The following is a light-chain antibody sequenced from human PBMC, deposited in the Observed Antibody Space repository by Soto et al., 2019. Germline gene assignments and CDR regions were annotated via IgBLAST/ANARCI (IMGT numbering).Light chain of an antibody. Sequence: EIVMTQAPATLSVSPGERATLSCRASQSVGSNLAWFQQKTGQAPRLIMFAAATRATGIPDRFSGSGSGTDFTLTISRLEPEDFAVYYCQQYAGSRTFGQGTKVDIK. CDR2: AAA. CDR1: QSVGSN. CDR3: QQYAGSRT. J-gene: IGKJ1*01. V-gene: IGKV3-20*01.